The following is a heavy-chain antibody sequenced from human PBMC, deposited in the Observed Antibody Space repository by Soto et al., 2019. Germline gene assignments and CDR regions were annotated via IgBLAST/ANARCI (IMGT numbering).Heavy chain of an antibody. CDR3: AHRLTLNSDWNYGRFDF. Sequence: QITLKESGPTLVKPTQTLTLTCTFSGFSLTTSGVGVGWVRQPPGKALEWLALIYWDDDKRYSPSLKSRLTIPKDPSRNHVVLTMTNMDPVDTATYYCAHRLTLNSDWNYGRFDFWGQGTLVTVSS. D-gene: IGHD1-7*01. J-gene: IGHJ4*02. CDR1: GFSLTTSGVG. V-gene: IGHV2-5*02. CDR2: IYWDDDK.